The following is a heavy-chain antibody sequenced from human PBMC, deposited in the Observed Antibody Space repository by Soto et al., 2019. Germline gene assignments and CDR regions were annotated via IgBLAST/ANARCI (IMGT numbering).Heavy chain of an antibody. V-gene: IGHV4-34*01. Sequence: QVQLQQWGAGLLKPSETLSLTCAVYGGSFSGYYRSWIRQPPGKGLEWIGEINHSGSTNYNPSLKSRVTISVDTSKNQFSLKLSSVTAADTAVYYCARVRGYSSSTSCSRYYFDYWGQGTLVTVSS. CDR3: ARVRGYSSSTSCSRYYFDY. CDR1: GGSFSGYY. J-gene: IGHJ4*02. D-gene: IGHD2-2*01. CDR2: INHSGST.